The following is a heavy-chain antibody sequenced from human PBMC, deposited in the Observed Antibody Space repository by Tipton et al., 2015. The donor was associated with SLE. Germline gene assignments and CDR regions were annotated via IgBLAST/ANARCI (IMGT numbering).Heavy chain of an antibody. V-gene: IGHV3-21*01. D-gene: IGHD1-26*01. CDR2: ISSSSTYI. J-gene: IGHJ4*02. Sequence: SLRLSCAASGFTFEGYAMNWVRQAPGKGLEWVSSISSSSTYISYSDSVKGRFTISRDNTKNSMYLQMNSLRAEDTAVYYCARDLRAYSGSFDYWGQGTLVTVSS. CDR1: GFTFEGYA. CDR3: ARDLRAYSGSFDY.